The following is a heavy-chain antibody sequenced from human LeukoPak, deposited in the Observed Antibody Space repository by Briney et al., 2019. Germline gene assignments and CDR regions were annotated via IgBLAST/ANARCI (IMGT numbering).Heavy chain of an antibody. CDR1: GFTFSNYY. D-gene: IGHD6-13*01. CDR3: ANRLRYSSSWYYFDY. CDR2: ISDDGERK. V-gene: IGHV3-30*18. J-gene: IGHJ4*02. Sequence: PGGSLRLSCVASGFTFSNYYMHWVRQAPGKGLEWVAIISDDGERKFYADSVRGRITISRDKSRNTLFLQMNSLRADDTAVYYCANRLRYSSSWYYFDYWGQGTMVTVSS.